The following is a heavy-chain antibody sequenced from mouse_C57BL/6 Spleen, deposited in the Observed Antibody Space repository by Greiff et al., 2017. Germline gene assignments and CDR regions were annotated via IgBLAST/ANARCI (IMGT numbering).Heavy chain of an antibody. V-gene: IGHV5-17*01. J-gene: IGHJ3*01. CDR3: ARQGLREGPWFAY. Sequence: EVKVVESGGGLVKPGGSLKLSCAASGFTFSDYGMHWVRQAPEKGLEWVAYISSGSSTIYYADTVKGRFTISRDNAKNTLFLQMTSLRSEDTAMYYCARQGLREGPWFAYWGQGTLVTVSA. D-gene: IGHD2-4*01. CDR1: GFTFSDYG. CDR2: ISSGSSTI.